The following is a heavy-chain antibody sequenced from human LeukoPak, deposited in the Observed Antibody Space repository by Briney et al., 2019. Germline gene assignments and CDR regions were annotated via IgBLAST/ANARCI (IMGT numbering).Heavy chain of an antibody. CDR2: IRSKANSYAT. CDR1: GFTFSGSA. CDR3: TRHRDYYDSSGYFHGD. D-gene: IGHD3-22*01. J-gene: IGHJ4*02. Sequence: GGSLRLSCAASGFTFSGSAMHWVRQASGKRLEWVGRIRSKANSYATAYAASVKGRFTISRDDSKNTAYLQMNSLKTEDTAVYYCTRHRDYYDSSGYFHGDWGQGTLVTVSS. V-gene: IGHV3-73*01.